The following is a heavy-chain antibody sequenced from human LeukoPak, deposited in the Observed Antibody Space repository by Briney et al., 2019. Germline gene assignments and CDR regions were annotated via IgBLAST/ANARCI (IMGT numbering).Heavy chain of an antibody. CDR3: AKDLGGVRSSWWDYYYGMDV. J-gene: IGHJ6*02. CDR2: ISGSGGST. V-gene: IGHV3-23*01. CDR1: GFTFSSYA. D-gene: IGHD6-13*01. Sequence: GGSLRLSCAASGFTFSSYAMSWVRQAPGKGLEWVSAISGSGGSTYYADSVKGRFTISRDNSKNTLYLQMNSLRAEDTAVYYCAKDLGGVRSSWWDYYYGMDVWGQGTTVTVSS.